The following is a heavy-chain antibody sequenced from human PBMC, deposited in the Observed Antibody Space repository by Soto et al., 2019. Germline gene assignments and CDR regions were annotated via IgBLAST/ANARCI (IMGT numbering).Heavy chain of an antibody. D-gene: IGHD3-16*01. CDR2: IGGSGDIT. CDR3: AIWGKGNA. J-gene: IGHJ5*02. CDR1: GFIFSDYA. V-gene: IGHV3-23*01. Sequence: PGGSLRLSCVASGFIFSDYAMSWVRQAPGKVLEWVSAIGGSGDITTYADSMKGRFTISRDNSKNTLYLQISSLRAEDTALYYCAIWGKGNAWGQGTLVTSPQ.